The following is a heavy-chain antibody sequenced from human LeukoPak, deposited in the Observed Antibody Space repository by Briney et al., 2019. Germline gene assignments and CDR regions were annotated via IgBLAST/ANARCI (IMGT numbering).Heavy chain of an antibody. V-gene: IGHV1-69*13. Sequence: ASVEVSCKASGGTFSSYAISWVRQAPGQGLEWMGGIIPIFGTANYAQKFQGRVTITADESTSTAYMELSSLRSEDTAVYYCASSPGVDTAMVFNWFDPWGQGTLATVSS. J-gene: IGHJ5*02. CDR3: ASSPGVDTAMVFNWFDP. D-gene: IGHD5-18*01. CDR1: GGTFSSYA. CDR2: IIPIFGTA.